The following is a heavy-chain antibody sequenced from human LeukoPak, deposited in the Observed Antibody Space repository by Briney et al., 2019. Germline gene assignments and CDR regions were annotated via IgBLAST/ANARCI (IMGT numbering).Heavy chain of an antibody. V-gene: IGHV4-30-4*01. CDR1: GDSFGSGHYY. CDR2: NYYTGTT. Sequence: PSQTLSLTCTVSGDSFGSGHYYWSWIRQSPGKGLEWIGYNYYTGTTYYNPSLESRITISIDTSRNQFSLKLRSVTAADTAVYYCASLDSGSYPTLFYWGQGTLVTVSS. D-gene: IGHD1-26*01. CDR3: ASLDSGSYPTLFY. J-gene: IGHJ4*02.